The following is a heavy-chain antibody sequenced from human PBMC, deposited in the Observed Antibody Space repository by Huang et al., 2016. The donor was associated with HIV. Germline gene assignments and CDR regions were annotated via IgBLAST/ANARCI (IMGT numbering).Heavy chain of an antibody. CDR2: IRRQANSYAT. V-gene: IGHV3-73*01. J-gene: IGHJ6*03. CDR1: GFTFSGSA. Sequence: EVQLVESGGGLVQPGGSLKLSCAASGFTFSGSAMHWVRQASGKGREWVGRIRRQANSYATAYAASVKGRFTISRDDSKNTTYLQMNSLKTEDTAVYYCTRHITHYYDSSSYYYMDVWGKGTTVTVSS. D-gene: IGHD3-22*01. CDR3: TRHITHYYDSSSYYYMDV.